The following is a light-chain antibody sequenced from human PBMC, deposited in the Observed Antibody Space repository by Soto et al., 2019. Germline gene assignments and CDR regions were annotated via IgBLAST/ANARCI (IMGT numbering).Light chain of an antibody. CDR2: EVT. Sequence: QSVLTQPASVSGSPGQSITISCTGTSSDIGGHHFFSWYQQQSGKAPKLVIYEVTDRPSGVSDRFSGSKSGNTASLTISGFQPEDEADYYCSSYTSSSLYVFGTGTKVTVL. J-gene: IGLJ1*01. CDR3: SSYTSSSLYV. CDR1: SSDIGGHHF. V-gene: IGLV2-14*01.